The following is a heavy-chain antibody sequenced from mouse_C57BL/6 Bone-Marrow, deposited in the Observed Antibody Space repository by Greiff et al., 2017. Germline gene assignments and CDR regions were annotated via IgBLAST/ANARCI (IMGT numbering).Heavy chain of an antibody. CDR1: GFNIKDDY. D-gene: IGHD1-1*01. CDR3: TTIYYYGLDY. V-gene: IGHV14-4*01. CDR2: IDPENGDT. Sequence: VQLQQSGAELVRPGASVKLSCTASGFNIKDDYMHWVKQRPEQGLEWIGWIDPENGDTEYASKFQGKATITADTSSNTAYLQLSNLTSEDTAVYYCTTIYYYGLDYWGQGTTLTVSS. J-gene: IGHJ2*01.